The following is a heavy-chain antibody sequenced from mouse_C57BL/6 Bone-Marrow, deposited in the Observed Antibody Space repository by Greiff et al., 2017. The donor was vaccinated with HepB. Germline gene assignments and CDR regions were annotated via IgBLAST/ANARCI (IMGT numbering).Heavy chain of an antibody. CDR3: AKNEVVNTYYYAVDY. J-gene: IGHJ4*01. D-gene: IGHD5-1-1*01. CDR2: IWRGGST. V-gene: IGHV2-5*01. CDR1: GFSLTSYG. Sequence: VKLMESGPGLVQPSQSLSITCTVSGFSLTSYGVHWVRQSPGRGLEWLGVIWRGGSTDYNAAFMSRLSINKDNSKSQGFFKMNSLQADDTAIYYCAKNEVVNTYYYAVDYWGRGTSVTVSS.